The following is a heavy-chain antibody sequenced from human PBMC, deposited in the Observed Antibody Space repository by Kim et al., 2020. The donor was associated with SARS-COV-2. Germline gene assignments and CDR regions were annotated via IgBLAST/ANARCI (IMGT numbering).Heavy chain of an antibody. J-gene: IGHJ2*01. D-gene: IGHD3-16*01. CDR1: GGSVGDYY. Sequence: SETLSLTCSVSGGSVGDYYWSWIRQPPGKGLEWIGVIYNSVGTTYNPSLKSRVTISVDTPENQVSLKVTSVTAADTGAYFCAGHVMGNHPADWYFDLWGRGTLVTVSS. CDR2: IYNSVGT. CDR3: AGHVMGNHPADWYFDL. V-gene: IGHV4-59*08.